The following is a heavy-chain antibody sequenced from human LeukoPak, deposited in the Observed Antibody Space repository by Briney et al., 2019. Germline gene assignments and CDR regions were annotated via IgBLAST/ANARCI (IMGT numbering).Heavy chain of an antibody. Sequence: SETLSLTCTVSGGSISSSSYYWGWIRQPPGKGLEWIGSIYYSGSTYYNPSLKSRVTISVDTSKNQFSLKLSSVTAADTAVYYCARKIFGVVIQFDYWGQGTLVTVSS. D-gene: IGHD3-3*01. CDR2: IYYSGST. CDR3: ARKIFGVVIQFDY. V-gene: IGHV4-39*01. J-gene: IGHJ4*02. CDR1: GGSISSSSYY.